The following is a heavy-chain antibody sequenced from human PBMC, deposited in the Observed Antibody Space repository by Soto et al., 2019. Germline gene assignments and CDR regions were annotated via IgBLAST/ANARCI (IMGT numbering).Heavy chain of an antibody. CDR3: ARRARPDFYSMDV. V-gene: IGHV3-64*01. CDR1: GFTLRGYA. J-gene: IGHJ6*03. Sequence: EVQLAESGGGLAQPGGSLRLSCAASGFTLRGYAMDWVRQAPGKGLEYVSGISSNGGGTYYANSVQGRFTISRDNAKNTVYLQMGSLRPDDMAVYYCARRARPDFYSMDVWGKGTTVTVS. CDR2: ISSNGGGT. D-gene: IGHD6-6*01.